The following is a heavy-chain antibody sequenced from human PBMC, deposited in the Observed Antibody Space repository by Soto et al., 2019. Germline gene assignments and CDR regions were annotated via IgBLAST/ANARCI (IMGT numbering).Heavy chain of an antibody. CDR2: INAGNGYT. Sequence: QVPLVQSGAEVKKPGASVKVSCKASGYSFTSNSIHWVRQAPGQRLEWMGWINAGNGYTKYSQKFQGRVTITRDTSASTAYMELSSLRSEDTALYYCARDSGDYYYYYMDVWGKGTTVTVSS. CDR1: GYSFTSNS. V-gene: IGHV1-3*01. CDR3: ARDSGDYYYYYMDV. J-gene: IGHJ6*03.